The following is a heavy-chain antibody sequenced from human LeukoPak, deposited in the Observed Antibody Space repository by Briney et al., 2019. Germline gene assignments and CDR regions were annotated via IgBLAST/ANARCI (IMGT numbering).Heavy chain of an antibody. Sequence: PGGSLRLSCAASGFTFSSYEMNWVRQAPGKGLEWVSYISSSGSTIYYADSVKGRFTISRDNAKNSLYLQMNSLRAGDTAVYYCARHHPSYGYRSLVPWGQGTMVTVSS. J-gene: IGHJ3*01. CDR1: GFTFSSYE. D-gene: IGHD5-18*01. V-gene: IGHV3-48*03. CDR2: ISSSGSTI. CDR3: ARHHPSYGYRSLVP.